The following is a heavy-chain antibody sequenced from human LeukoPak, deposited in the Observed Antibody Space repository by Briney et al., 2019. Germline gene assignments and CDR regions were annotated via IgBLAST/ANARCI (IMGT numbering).Heavy chain of an antibody. D-gene: IGHD3-3*01. CDR3: ARGEWSGSYNWFDP. CDR2: IYTSGST. CDR1: GGSLSSGSYY. J-gene: IGHJ5*02. Sequence: SQTLSLTCTVSGGSLSSGSYYWSWIRQPAGKGLEWIGRIYTSGSTKYNPSLKSRVTISVDTSKNQFSLKLSSVTAADTAVYYCARGEWSGSYNWFDPWGQGTLVTVSS. V-gene: IGHV4-61*02.